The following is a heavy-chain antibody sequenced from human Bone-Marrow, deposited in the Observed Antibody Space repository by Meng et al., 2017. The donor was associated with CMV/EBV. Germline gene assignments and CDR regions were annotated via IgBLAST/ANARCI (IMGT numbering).Heavy chain of an antibody. CDR3: ARGQVWYRFLESFDY. J-gene: IGHJ4*02. CDR2: MNPNSGNT. CDR1: GYTFTSYH. Sequence: ASVRVPHLASGYTFTSYHINWVRQATGQGLEWMGWMNPNSGNTGYAQKFQGRVTMTRNTSISTAYMELSSLRSEDTAVYYCARGQVWYRFLESFDYWGQGTLVTVSS. V-gene: IGHV1-8*01. D-gene: IGHD3-3*01.